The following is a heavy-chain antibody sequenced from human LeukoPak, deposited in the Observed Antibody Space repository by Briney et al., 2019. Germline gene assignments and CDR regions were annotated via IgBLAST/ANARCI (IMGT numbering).Heavy chain of an antibody. CDR2: VDHTGST. CDR1: DDSITMYY. V-gene: IGHV4-59*08. Sequence: SETLSLTCSVSDDSITMYYWTWIRQPPGKGLEWIGYVDHTGSTNFNPSLNGRVSISRDTSKNQFSLKLSSVTAADTAVYYCARAAYCSGGSCYVHRRVNWFDPWGQGTLVTVSS. D-gene: IGHD2-15*01. J-gene: IGHJ5*02. CDR3: ARAAYCSGGSCYVHRRVNWFDP.